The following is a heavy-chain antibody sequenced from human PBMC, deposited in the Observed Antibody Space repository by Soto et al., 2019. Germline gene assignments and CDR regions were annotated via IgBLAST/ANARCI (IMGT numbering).Heavy chain of an antibody. CDR3: ARGDVFDL. V-gene: IGHV4-4*07. J-gene: IGHJ3*01. CDR2: IYSSGNA. Sequence: QVQLQESGPGLVKPSETVSLICTVSGDSISGYYWSWIRQPAGKGLEWIGRIYSSGNANYNPSLKSRVSMSVDMSKNQFSLKVTSVTAADTAMYYCARGDVFDLWGQGTKVTVYS. CDR1: GDSISGYY.